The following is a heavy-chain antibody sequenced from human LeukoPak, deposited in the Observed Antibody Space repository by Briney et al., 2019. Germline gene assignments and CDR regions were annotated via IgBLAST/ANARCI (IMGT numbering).Heavy chain of an antibody. D-gene: IGHD3-3*01. CDR2: IIPIFGTA. J-gene: IGHJ6*03. V-gene: IGHV1-69*05. Sequence: SVKVSCKASGGTFSSYAISWVRQAPGQGLEWMGGIIPIFGTANYAQKFQGRVTTTTDESTSTAYMELSSLRSEDTAVYYCARARSRLEGYYYMDVWGKGTTVTVSS. CDR1: GGTFSSYA. CDR3: ARARSRLEGYYYMDV.